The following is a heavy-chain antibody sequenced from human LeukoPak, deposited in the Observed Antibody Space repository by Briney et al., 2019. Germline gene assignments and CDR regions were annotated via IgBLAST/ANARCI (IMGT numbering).Heavy chain of an antibody. CDR1: GGTFSSYA. J-gene: IGHJ3*02. D-gene: IGHD5-18*01. CDR2: IIPIFGTA. Sequence: GSSVKVSCKASGGTFSSYAISWVRQAPGQGLEWMGGIIPIFGTANCAQEFQGRVTITADESTSTAYMELSSLRSEDTAVYYCARALGTAMVTAAFDIWGQGTMVTVSS. V-gene: IGHV1-69*01. CDR3: ARALGTAMVTAAFDI.